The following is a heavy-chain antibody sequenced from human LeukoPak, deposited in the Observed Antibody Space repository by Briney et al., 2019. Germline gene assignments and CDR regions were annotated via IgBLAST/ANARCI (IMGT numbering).Heavy chain of an antibody. CDR2: ISYDGSNK. Sequence: GGSPRLSCAASGFTFSSYAMHWVRQAPGKGLEWVAVISYDGSNKYYADSVKGRFTISRDNSKNTLYLQMNSLRAEDTAVYYCARRHFPYSSGWYLGYWGQGTLVTVSS. CDR1: GFTFSSYA. CDR3: ARRHFPYSSGWYLGY. V-gene: IGHV3-30*04. D-gene: IGHD6-19*01. J-gene: IGHJ4*02.